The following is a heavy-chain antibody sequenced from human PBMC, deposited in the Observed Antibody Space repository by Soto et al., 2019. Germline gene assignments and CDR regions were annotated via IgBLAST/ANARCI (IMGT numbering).Heavy chain of an antibody. J-gene: IGHJ4*02. Sequence: EVQLLESGGGFVQPGGSLRLSCAASGFTFSNYAMTWVRQAPGKGLEWVSFISGSGGITYYADSVKGRFTISRDNSKNTLYLQMHSLRAEDTAIYYCEKDANWEDHYWGQGTLVTVSS. V-gene: IGHV3-23*01. CDR3: EKDANWEDHY. D-gene: IGHD1-1*01. CDR1: GFTFSNYA. CDR2: ISGSGGIT.